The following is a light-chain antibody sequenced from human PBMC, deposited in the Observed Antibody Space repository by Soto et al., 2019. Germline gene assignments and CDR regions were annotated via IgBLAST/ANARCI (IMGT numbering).Light chain of an antibody. Sequence: EIVMTQSPATLSVSPGKRATLSCRASQSVSRNLDWYQQKPGQAPRLLIYGASTRATGIPARFSGSGSGTEFTLTISSLQSEDFAVYSCQQYNNWPRTFGQGTKVEIK. J-gene: IGKJ1*01. CDR1: QSVSRN. CDR3: QQYNNWPRT. V-gene: IGKV3-15*01. CDR2: GAS.